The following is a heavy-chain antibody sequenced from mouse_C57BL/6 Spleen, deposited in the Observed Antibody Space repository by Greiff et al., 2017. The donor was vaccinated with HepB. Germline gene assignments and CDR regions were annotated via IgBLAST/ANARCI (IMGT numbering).Heavy chain of an antibody. CDR2: IYPGDGDT. Sequence: QVQLQQSGPELVKPGASVKISCKASGYAFSSSWMNWVKQRPGKGLEWIGRIYPGDGDTNYNGKFKGKATLTADKSSSTAYMQLSSLTSEDSAVYFCARTPRSSNYGAMDYWGQGTSVTVSS. CDR3: ARTPRSSNYGAMDY. V-gene: IGHV1-82*01. D-gene: IGHD2-5*01. CDR1: GYAFSSSW. J-gene: IGHJ4*01.